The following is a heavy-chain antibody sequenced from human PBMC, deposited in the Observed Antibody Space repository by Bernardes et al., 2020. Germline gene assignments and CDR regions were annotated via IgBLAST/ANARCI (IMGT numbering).Heavy chain of an antibody. CDR3: ARLDTMVRGVTNFDD. V-gene: IGHV3-53*01. CDR1: GFGFSNNY. J-gene: IGHJ4*02. D-gene: IGHD3-10*01. CDR2: IYSGGGT. Sequence: GGSLRLSCAASGFGFSNNYMSWVRQAPGKGLEWVSVIYSGGGTYYADSVKGRFTISRDNSKNTRYLQMHSLRAEDTAVYYCARLDTMVRGVTNFDDWGQGTLVTVSS.